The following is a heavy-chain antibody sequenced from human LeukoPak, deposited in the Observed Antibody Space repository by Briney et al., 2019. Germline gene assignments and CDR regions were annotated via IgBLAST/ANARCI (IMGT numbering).Heavy chain of an antibody. CDR2: ISYDGGNK. CDR1: GFTFSSYA. Sequence: GGSLRLSCAASGFTFSSYAMHWVRQAPGKGLEWVAVISYDGGNKYYADSVKGRFTISRDNSKNTLYLQMNSLRAEDTALYYCASWGGIAAAGFDYWGQGTLVTVSS. D-gene: IGHD6-13*01. V-gene: IGHV3-30*04. CDR3: ASWGGIAAAGFDY. J-gene: IGHJ4*02.